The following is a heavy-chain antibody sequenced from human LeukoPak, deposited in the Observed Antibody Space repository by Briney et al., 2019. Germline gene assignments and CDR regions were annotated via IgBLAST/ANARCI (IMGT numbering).Heavy chain of an antibody. D-gene: IGHD3-10*01. Sequence: SETLSLTCTVSGGSISITNYYWVWIRQPPGKGLEWIGEINHSGSTNYNPSLKSRVTISVDTSKNQFSLKLSSVTAADTAVYYCARHELRWGRFRYGSGRSRFDYWGQGTLVTVSS. V-gene: IGHV4-39*01. CDR2: INHSGST. CDR1: GGSISITNYY. J-gene: IGHJ4*02. CDR3: ARHELRWGRFRYGSGRSRFDY.